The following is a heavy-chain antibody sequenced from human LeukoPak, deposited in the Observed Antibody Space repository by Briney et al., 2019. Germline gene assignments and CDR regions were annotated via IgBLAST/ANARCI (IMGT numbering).Heavy chain of an antibody. V-gene: IGHV3-64*01. J-gene: IGHJ3*02. CDR1: GFTFSSYA. Sequence: PGGSLRLSCAASGFTFSSYAMHWVRQAPGKGLEYVSAISSNGGSTYYANSVKGRFTISRDNSKNTLYLQMGSLRAEDMAVYYCARDQKASDTDVDTAMVDDAFDIWGQGTMVTVPS. CDR3: ARDQKASDTDVDTAMVDDAFDI. D-gene: IGHD5-18*01. CDR2: ISSNGGST.